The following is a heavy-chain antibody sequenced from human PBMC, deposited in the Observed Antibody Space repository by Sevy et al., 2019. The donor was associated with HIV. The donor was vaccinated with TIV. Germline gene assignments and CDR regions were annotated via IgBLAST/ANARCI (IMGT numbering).Heavy chain of an antibody. CDR1: GFTFNTHA. D-gene: IGHD3-22*01. J-gene: IGHJ3*01. Sequence: GGSLRLSCAASGFTFNTHAMNWVRQAPGKGLEWVSVFSATGSSTYYADSVKGRFTISRDNSKNTLYLQMNSLTADDPDIYYCAKALNPALESMIEVIFRTLKGFDVWGQGTMVTVSS. CDR3: AKALNPALESMIEVIFRTLKGFDV. V-gene: IGHV3-23*01. CDR2: FSATGSST.